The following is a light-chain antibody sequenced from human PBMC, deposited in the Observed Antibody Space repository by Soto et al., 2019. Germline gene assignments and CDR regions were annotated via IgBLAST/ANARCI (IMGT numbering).Light chain of an antibody. CDR3: SSYVGNNNVV. J-gene: IGLJ2*01. CDR2: EIN. V-gene: IGLV2-8*01. Sequence: QSALTQPPSASGSPGQSVTISCTGTSSDVGRYDYVSWYQQHPGRAPKVIIYEINRRPSGVPDRFSGSKSGDTASLTVSGLQAEDEADYYCSSYVGNNNVVFGGGTKLTVL. CDR1: SSDVGRYDY.